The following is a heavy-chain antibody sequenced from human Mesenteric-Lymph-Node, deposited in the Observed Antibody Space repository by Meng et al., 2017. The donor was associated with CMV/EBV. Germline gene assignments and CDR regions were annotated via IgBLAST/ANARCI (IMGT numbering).Heavy chain of an antibody. CDR1: GYSISSGYY. V-gene: IGHV4-38-2*02. J-gene: IGHJ5*02. CDR2: IYHSGST. CDR3: ARDGELGYYDFWSGYYLNWFDP. Sequence: SETLSLTCTVSGYSISSGYYWGWIRQPPGKGLEWIGSIYHSGSTYYNPSLKSRVTISVDTSKNQFPLKLSSVTAADTAVYYCARDGELGYYDFWSGYYLNWFDPWGQGTLVTVSS. D-gene: IGHD3-3*01.